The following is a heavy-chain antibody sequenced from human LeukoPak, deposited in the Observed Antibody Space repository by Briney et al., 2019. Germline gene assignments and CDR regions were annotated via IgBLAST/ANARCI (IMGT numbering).Heavy chain of an antibody. CDR2: IKQDGSEK. J-gene: IGHJ4*02. D-gene: IGHD2-2*01. Sequence: PGGSLRLSCAASGFTFSSYWMSWVRQAPGKGLEWVANIKQDGSEKYYVDSVKGRFTISRDNAKNSLYLQMNSLRAEDTAVYYCARDVWPSTSPFDYWGQGTLVTVSS. CDR1: GFTFSSYW. CDR3: ARDVWPSTSPFDY. V-gene: IGHV3-7*01.